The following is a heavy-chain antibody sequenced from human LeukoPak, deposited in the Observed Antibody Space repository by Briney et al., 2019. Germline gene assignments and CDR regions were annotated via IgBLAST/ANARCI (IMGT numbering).Heavy chain of an antibody. V-gene: IGHV4-31*03. J-gene: IGHJ5*02. D-gene: IGHD3-3*01. CDR2: IYYSGST. Sequence: SQTLSLTCTVSGGSISSGGYYWSWIRQHPGKGLEWIGYIYYSGSTYYNPSLKSRVTISVDTSKNQFSLKLSSVTAADTAVYYCARAYDFWTNCFDPWGQGTLVTVSS. CDR1: GGSISSGGYY. CDR3: ARAYDFWTNCFDP.